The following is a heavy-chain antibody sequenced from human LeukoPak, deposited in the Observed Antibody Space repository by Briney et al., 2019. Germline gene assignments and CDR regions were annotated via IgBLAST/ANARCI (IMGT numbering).Heavy chain of an antibody. CDR1: GYRFTSYW. D-gene: IGHD4-17*01. CDR2: IYPADSDT. Sequence: GESLKISCQGSGYRFTSYWIGWVRQMPGKGLEWMGIIYPADSDTRYSPSFQGQVTISADKSISTAYLQWSSLRASDTAMYYCVRQTTVTTIDYWGQGTLVTVSS. J-gene: IGHJ4*02. CDR3: VRQTTVTTIDY. V-gene: IGHV5-51*01.